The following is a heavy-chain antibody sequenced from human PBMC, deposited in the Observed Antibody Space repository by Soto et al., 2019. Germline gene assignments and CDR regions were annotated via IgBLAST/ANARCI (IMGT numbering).Heavy chain of an antibody. D-gene: IGHD6-19*01. V-gene: IGHV2-5*01. CDR1: RFSLRNSGVG. J-gene: IGHJ5*02. CDR2: IYWNDYK. Sequence: GPRLVNATKTRTLTCNYNRFSLRNSGVGVGGIRQPPGKVLEWVGFIYWNDYKRYSPSLKSRLTITRDTSKNPVVLKMTNMNPVDTAIYYCAKGGSCGWYGWFDHWGQGTPVTVSS. CDR3: AKGGSCGWYGWFDH.